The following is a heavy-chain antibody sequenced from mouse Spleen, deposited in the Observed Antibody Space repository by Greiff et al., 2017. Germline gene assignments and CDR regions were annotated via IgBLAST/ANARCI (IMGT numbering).Heavy chain of an antibody. J-gene: IGHJ3*01. CDR2: IRNKANGYTT. Sequence: EVQRVESGGGLVQPGGSLSLSCAASGFTFTDYYMSWVRQPPGKALEWLGFIRNKANGYTTEYSASVKGRFTISRDNSQSILYLQMNALRAEDSATYYCARSTAPFAYWGQGTLVTVSA. CDR1: GFTFTDYY. V-gene: IGHV7-3*01. CDR3: ARSTAPFAY.